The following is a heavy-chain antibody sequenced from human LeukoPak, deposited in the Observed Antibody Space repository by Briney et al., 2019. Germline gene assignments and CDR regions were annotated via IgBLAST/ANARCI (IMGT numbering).Heavy chain of an antibody. V-gene: IGHV1-8*01. CDR2: MNPNSGGT. D-gene: IGHD1-26*01. Sequence: ASVKVSRKASGYTFTSYDINWVRQATGQGLEWMGWMNPNSGGTGYAQNFQGRVTMTRNTSTRTAYMELSSLRYEDTAVYFCARGAELWDDAFDVWGQGTVVTVSS. CDR3: ARGAELWDDAFDV. CDR1: GYTFTSYD. J-gene: IGHJ3*01.